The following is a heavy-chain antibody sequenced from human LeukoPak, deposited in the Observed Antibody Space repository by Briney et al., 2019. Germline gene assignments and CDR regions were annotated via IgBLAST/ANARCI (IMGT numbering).Heavy chain of an antibody. CDR3: ARDPKRTVTTLYFEYDP. J-gene: IGHJ5*02. Sequence: ASVKVSCKASGYTFTSFGISWVRQAPGQGLEWVGWISAYDGNANYAQNVQGRVTITTDTSTSTAYMELRSLRSDDTAVYYCARDPKRTVTTLYFEYDPWGQGTMVTVSS. D-gene: IGHD4-11*01. CDR1: GYTFTSFG. CDR2: ISAYDGNA. V-gene: IGHV1-18*01.